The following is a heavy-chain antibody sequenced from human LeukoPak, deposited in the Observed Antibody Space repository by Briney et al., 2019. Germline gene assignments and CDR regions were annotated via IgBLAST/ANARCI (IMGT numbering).Heavy chain of an antibody. D-gene: IGHD6-13*01. CDR3: AISVAAAGYNGDWFDP. Sequence: SVKVSCTASGGTFSSYAISWVRQAPGQGLEWMGGIIPIFGTANYAQKFQGRVTITADESTSTAYMELSSLRSEDTAVYYCAISVAAAGYNGDWFDPWGQGTLVTVSS. V-gene: IGHV1-69*01. CDR1: GGTFSSYA. J-gene: IGHJ5*02. CDR2: IIPIFGTA.